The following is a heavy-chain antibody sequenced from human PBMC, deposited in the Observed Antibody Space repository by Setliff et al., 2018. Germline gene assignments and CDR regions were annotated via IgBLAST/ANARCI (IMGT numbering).Heavy chain of an antibody. Sequence: PGGSLRLSCAASGFTFSAHYMDWLRQAPGKGLEWVGRIRNKDNSYTTEYAKNSLYLQMNSLRAEDTAVYYCARDSHTYYDILTGYLDFDYWGQGTLVTVSS. CDR2: IRNKDNSYTT. CDR3: ARDSHTYYDILTGYLDFDY. CDR1: GFTFSAHY. D-gene: IGHD3-9*01. V-gene: IGHV3-72*01. J-gene: IGHJ4*02.